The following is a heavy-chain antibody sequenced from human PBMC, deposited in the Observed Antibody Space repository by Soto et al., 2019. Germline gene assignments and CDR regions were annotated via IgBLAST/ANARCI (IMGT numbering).Heavy chain of an antibody. J-gene: IGHJ4*02. CDR1: GYSFPLYW. CDR3: ARHCSSSWYYFEY. CDR2: IYPDDSDS. Sequence: PGESLKISCKASGYSFPLYWIGWVRHMPGKGLEWMGIIYPDDSDSRYSPSFQGQVTFSVDKSLSTAYLQWNRMKPSDTAMYYCARHCSSSWYYFEYWGQGTLVAVSS. D-gene: IGHD6-13*01. V-gene: IGHV5-51*01.